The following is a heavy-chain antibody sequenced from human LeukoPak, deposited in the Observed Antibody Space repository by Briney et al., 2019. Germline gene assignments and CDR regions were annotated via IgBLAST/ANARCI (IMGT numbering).Heavy chain of an antibody. CDR1: GGSISSSNW. CDR2: IYHSGST. J-gene: IGHJ3*01. CDR3: ARLFSSSWYRGAFDL. Sequence: SETLSLTCAVSGGSISSSNWWSWVRQPPGKGLEWIGEIYHSGSTNYNPSLKSRVTISVDTSKNQFSLKLSSVTAADTAVYYCARLFSSSWYRGAFDLWGQGTMVTVSS. D-gene: IGHD6-13*01. V-gene: IGHV4-4*02.